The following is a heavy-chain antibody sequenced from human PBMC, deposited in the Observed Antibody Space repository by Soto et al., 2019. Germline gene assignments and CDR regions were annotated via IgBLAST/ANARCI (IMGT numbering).Heavy chain of an antibody. Sequence: GASVKVSCKASGGTFSNLGISWVRQAPGQGLEWMGGFIPMFRTANSAQKFQDRVTITADESTTTASMELSSLRSEDTAVYYCATLPPGSDLTKYYFNYWGQGTLVTVSS. V-gene: IGHV1-69*13. CDR3: ATLPPGSDLTKYYFNY. CDR1: GGTFSNLG. J-gene: IGHJ4*02. CDR2: FIPMFRTA.